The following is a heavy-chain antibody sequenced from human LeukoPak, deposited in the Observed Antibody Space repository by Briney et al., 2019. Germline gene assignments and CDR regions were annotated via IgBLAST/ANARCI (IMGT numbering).Heavy chain of an antibody. J-gene: IGHJ4*02. D-gene: IGHD3-22*01. CDR1: GFTFSSYW. Sequence: SGGSLRLSCAASGFTFSSYWMSWVRQAPGNGLEWLANIRQDGGDEYYVDSVKGRFTISRDNAKNSLYLQMNVLRVEDTAFYYCARDWVSLSSGRVFDYWGQGTLVTVSS. CDR3: ARDWVSLSSGRVFDY. V-gene: IGHV3-7*01. CDR2: IRQDGGDE.